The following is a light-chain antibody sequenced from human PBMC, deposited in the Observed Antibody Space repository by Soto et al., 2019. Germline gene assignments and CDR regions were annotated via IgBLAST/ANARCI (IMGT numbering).Light chain of an antibody. CDR2: GSS. V-gene: IGKV3-15*01. CDR1: PSVSSH. CDR3: QQYNNWRPGT. Sequence: EIVMTQSPAPLSVSPGERATLSCRASPSVSSHFAWYQQKPGQAPRLLIYGSSTRATGIPARFSGSGSGTEFTLTSNRLQSEDFAVYYCQQYNNWRPGTFGPGTKVDIK. J-gene: IGKJ3*01.